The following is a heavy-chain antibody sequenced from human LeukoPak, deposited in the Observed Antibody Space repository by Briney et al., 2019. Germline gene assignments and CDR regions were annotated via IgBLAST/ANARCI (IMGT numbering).Heavy chain of an antibody. J-gene: IGHJ5*02. CDR3: AGQLWFGEGNWFDP. CDR2: IYHSGST. CDR1: GGSISSGGYS. V-gene: IGHV4-30-2*01. D-gene: IGHD3-10*01. Sequence: SETLSLTCAVSGGSISSGGYSWSWLRQPPGKGLEWIVYIYHSGSTYYNPSLKSRVTISVDRSKNQFSLKLSSVTAADTAVYYCAGQLWFGEGNWFDPWGQGTLVTVSS.